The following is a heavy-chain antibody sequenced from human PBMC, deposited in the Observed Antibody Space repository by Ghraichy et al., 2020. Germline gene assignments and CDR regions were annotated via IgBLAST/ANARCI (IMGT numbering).Heavy chain of an antibody. J-gene: IGHJ4*02. CDR3: TRGVAENGGRFFDL. CDR1: GYSFSDYF. D-gene: IGHD3-16*01. Sequence: ASVKVSCRATGYSFSDYFIHWVRQAPGQGFEWMGWINPKGGGTLYAQTFQGRVFINRDTSVKTVFMEVTTLKSDDTAIYLCTRGVAENGGRFFDLWGQGTRVTVSS. V-gene: IGHV1-2*02. CDR2: INPKGGGT.